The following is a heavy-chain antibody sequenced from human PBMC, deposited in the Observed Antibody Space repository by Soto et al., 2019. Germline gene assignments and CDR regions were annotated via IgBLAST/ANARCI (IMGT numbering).Heavy chain of an antibody. J-gene: IGHJ4*02. CDR3: ARENSYFDY. CDR2: ISAYNANA. Sequence: ASVKVSCKAAGYTFRNFGISWVRQAPGQGLEWMGWISAYNANANYAQKFQGRLTMTADTSTSTAYMELRSLRSDDTAVYYCARENSYFDYWGQGTLVTVSS. CDR1: GYTFRNFG. V-gene: IGHV1-18*01.